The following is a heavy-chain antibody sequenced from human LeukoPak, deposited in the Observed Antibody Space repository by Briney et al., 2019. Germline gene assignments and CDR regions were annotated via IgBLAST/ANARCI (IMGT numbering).Heavy chain of an antibody. D-gene: IGHD3-22*01. V-gene: IGHV4-59*12. CDR3: ARSSPYYYDSSGYYLNYYYYYMDV. CDR1: GGSISSYY. Sequence: SETLSLTCTVSGGSISSYYWSWIRQPPGKGLEWIGYIYYSGSTNYNPSLKSRVTISVDTSKNQFPLKLSSVTAADTAVYYCARSSPYYYDSSGYYLNYYYYYMDVWGKGTTVTVSS. J-gene: IGHJ6*03. CDR2: IYYSGST.